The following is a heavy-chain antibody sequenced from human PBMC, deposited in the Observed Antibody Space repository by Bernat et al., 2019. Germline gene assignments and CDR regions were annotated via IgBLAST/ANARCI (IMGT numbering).Heavy chain of an antibody. J-gene: IGHJ3*02. CDR3: ARDPSSGYDAFDI. D-gene: IGHD3-3*01. CDR1: GGSISSYY. V-gene: IGHV4-59*01. Sequence: QVQLQESGPGLVKPSETLSLTCTVSGGSISSYYWSWIRQSPGKGLEWIGYVIYSGSTNYNPSLKSRVIISVDMSKNQFSLRLTSVTAVDTAVYYCARDPSSGYDAFDIWGQGTMVTVSS. CDR2: VIYSGST.